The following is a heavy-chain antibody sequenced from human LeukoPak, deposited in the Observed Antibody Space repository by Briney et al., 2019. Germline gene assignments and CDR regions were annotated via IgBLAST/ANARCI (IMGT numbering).Heavy chain of an antibody. CDR1: GGTFSSYA. CDR3: ARLAQGYYGSGSYPGY. V-gene: IGHV1-69*05. CDR2: IIPIFGTA. D-gene: IGHD3-10*01. Sequence: SVKVSCKASGGTFSSYAISWVRQAPGQGLEWMGGIIPIFGTANYAQKFQGRVTITTDESTSTAYMELSSLRSEDTAVYYCARLAQGYYGSGSYPGYWGQGTLVTVSS. J-gene: IGHJ4*02.